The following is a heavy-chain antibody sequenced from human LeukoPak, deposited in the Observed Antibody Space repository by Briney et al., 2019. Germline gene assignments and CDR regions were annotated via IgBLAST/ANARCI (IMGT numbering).Heavy chain of an antibody. J-gene: IGHJ4*02. D-gene: IGHD6-19*01. CDR1: GFTFSSYG. CDR2: IWYDGSNK. V-gene: IGHV3-33*06. CDR3: AKEDWQWDFDY. Sequence: GGSLRLSCAASGFTFSSYGMHWVRQAPGKGLEWVAVIWYDGSNKCYADSVKGRFTISRDNSKNTLYLQMNSLRAEDTALYYCAKEDWQWDFDYWGQGTLVTVSS.